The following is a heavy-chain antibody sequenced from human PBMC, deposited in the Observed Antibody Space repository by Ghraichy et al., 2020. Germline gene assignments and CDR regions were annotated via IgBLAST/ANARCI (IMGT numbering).Heavy chain of an antibody. CDR2: IKQDGSEK. D-gene: IGHD4-11*01. Sequence: GGSLRLSCAASGFTFSSYWMSWVRQAPGKGLEWVANIKQDGSEKYYVDSVKGRFTISRDNAKNSLYLQMNSLRAEDTAVYYCARERSDSKSLYGMDVWGQGTTVTVSS. CDR1: GFTFSSYW. V-gene: IGHV3-7*01. J-gene: IGHJ6*02. CDR3: ARERSDSKSLYGMDV.